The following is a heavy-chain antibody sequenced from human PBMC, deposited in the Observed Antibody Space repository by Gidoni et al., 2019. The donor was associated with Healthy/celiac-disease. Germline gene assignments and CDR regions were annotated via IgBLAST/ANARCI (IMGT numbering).Heavy chain of an antibody. CDR3: AKVPASSGYYYAYFQH. D-gene: IGHD3-22*01. CDR2: ISGSGVST. Sequence: EVQLLESGGGLVQPGGSLRLSCAASGFTFSSYALSCVRQAPGKGLEWVSAISGSGVSTYYADSVKGRFTISRDNSKNTLYLQMNSLRAEDTAVYYCAKVPASSGYYYAYFQHWGQGTLVTVSS. J-gene: IGHJ1*01. CDR1: GFTFSSYA. V-gene: IGHV3-23*01.